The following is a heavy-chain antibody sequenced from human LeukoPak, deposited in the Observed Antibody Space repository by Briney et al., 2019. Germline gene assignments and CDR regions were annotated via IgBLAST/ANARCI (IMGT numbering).Heavy chain of an antibody. V-gene: IGHV4-39*01. CDR2: IYYSGST. D-gene: IGHD3-9*01. J-gene: IGHJ4*02. CDR1: GGSXSSXSYY. Sequence: ETXSLTCTVSGGSXSSXSYYWGWIRQPXGKGLEWIGSIYYSGSTYYNPSLKSRVTISVDTSKNQFSLKLSSVTPADSAVYYCARGGTILTGRKFYFDYWAQGTLVTVSS. CDR3: ARGGTILTGRKFYFDY.